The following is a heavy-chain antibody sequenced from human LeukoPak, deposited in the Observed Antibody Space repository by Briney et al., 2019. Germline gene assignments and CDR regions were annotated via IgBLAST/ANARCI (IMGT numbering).Heavy chain of an antibody. CDR2: ISGSSNTI. CDR1: GFTFSSYS. Sequence: GGSLRLSCTASGFTFSSYSVNWVRQAPGKGLEWISYISGSSNTIYYADSVKGRFTISRDNSKNTLYLQMNSLRAEDTAVYYCAKDHQVRGVIMELFDYWGQGTLVTVSS. V-gene: IGHV3-48*01. J-gene: IGHJ4*02. CDR3: AKDHQVRGVIMELFDY. D-gene: IGHD3-10*01.